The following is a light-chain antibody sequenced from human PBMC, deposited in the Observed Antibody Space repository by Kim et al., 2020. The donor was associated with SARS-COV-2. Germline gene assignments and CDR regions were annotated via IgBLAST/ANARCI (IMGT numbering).Light chain of an antibody. V-gene: IGLV2-14*03. CDR2: DVS. J-gene: IGLJ3*02. CDR3: SSYTASSTWV. Sequence: QSALTQPASVSGSPGQSITISCTGTSSDIGGYNYVSWYQQHPGKPPKLMISDVSKRPSGVSNRFSGSKSGNTASLTISGLQADDEADYYCSSYTASSTWVFGGGTKLTVL. CDR1: SSDIGGYNY.